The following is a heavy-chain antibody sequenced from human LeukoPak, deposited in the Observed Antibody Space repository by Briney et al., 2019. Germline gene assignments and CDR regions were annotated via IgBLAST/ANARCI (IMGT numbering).Heavy chain of an antibody. CDR2: ISDTGRLS. CDR3: ANRDYGSFDY. V-gene: IGHV3-23*01. D-gene: IGHD4-17*01. J-gene: IGHJ4*02. CDR1: GFTFSSSA. Sequence: GGSLRLSCAASGFTFSSSAMSWVRQAPGKGLEWVAAISDTGRLSYCADSVNGRFTISRDNSKNTLSLQMNSLRAADTAVYYCANRDYGSFDYWGQGTLVTVSS.